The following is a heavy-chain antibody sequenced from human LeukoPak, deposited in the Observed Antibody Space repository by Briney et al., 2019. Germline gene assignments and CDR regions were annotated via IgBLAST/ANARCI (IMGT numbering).Heavy chain of an antibody. D-gene: IGHD3-9*01. CDR3: ARTGYYASSYWYFDL. V-gene: IGHV4-4*07. CDR1: GGSISSYY. Sequence: PSETLSLTCTVSGGSISSYYLSWIRQPAGKGLEWVGRIYTSGSTHYNPSLKSRVTMSVDTSKNQFSLKLTSVTAADTAVYYCARTGYYASSYWYFDLWGRGTLVTVSS. J-gene: IGHJ2*01. CDR2: IYTSGST.